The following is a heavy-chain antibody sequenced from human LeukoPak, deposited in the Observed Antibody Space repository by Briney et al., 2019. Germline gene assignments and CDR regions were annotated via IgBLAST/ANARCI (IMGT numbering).Heavy chain of an antibody. Sequence: GGSLRLSCAASGFTFSSYDMHWVRQAPGKGLEWVAAISYDGSNKNYVDSVKGRFTISRDNSMSTLYLQMNSLRTEDTAVYYCAKDRTYYYGSGSYYVAQVDYWGQGTLVTVPS. CDR1: GFTFSSYD. D-gene: IGHD3-10*01. CDR2: ISYDGSNK. V-gene: IGHV3-30*18. CDR3: AKDRTYYYGSGSYYVAQVDY. J-gene: IGHJ4*02.